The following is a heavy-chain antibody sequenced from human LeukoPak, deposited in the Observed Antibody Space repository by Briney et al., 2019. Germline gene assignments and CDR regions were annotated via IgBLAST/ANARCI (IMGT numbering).Heavy chain of an antibody. CDR2: IYHSGST. CDR3: ALIGDTVVVPAAIRHDY. V-gene: IGHV4-38-2*01. Sequence: PSETLSLTCAVSGYSISSGYYWGWIRQPPGKGLEWIGSIYHSGSTYYNPSLKSRVTISVDTSKNQFSLKLSSVTAADTAVYYCALIGDTVVVPAAIRHDYWGQGTLVTVSS. D-gene: IGHD2-2*02. CDR1: GYSISSGYY. J-gene: IGHJ4*02.